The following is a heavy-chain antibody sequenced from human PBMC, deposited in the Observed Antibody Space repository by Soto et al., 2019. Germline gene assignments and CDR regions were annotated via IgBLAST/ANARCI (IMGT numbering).Heavy chain of an antibody. CDR2: NYHSGTT. D-gene: IGHD2-2*01. CDR3: ARTDRYQLSSFSDY. CDR1: GVTISTYY. J-gene: IGHJ4*02. Sequence: PSETLSLTCAVSGVTISTYYWSWIRQPPGKGLEWIGYNYHSGTTNYNPSLKSRVTISVDTSKNQFSLRLSSVTAADTAVYYCARTDRYQLSSFSDYWGQGTLVTVSS. V-gene: IGHV4-59*01.